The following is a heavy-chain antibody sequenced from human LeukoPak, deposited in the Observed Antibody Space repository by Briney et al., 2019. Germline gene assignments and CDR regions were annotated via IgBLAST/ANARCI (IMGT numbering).Heavy chain of an antibody. CDR3: AKDSYYYDSSGYD. J-gene: IGHJ4*02. D-gene: IGHD3-22*01. Sequence: GSLSLSCAASGFPFSSYAMSWVRQAPGKGLEGVSAISGSGGSTYYADSVKGRFTISRDNSKNTLYLQMNSLRAEDTAVYYCAKDSYYYDSSGYDWGQGTLVTVSS. V-gene: IGHV3-23*01. CDR1: GFPFSSYA. CDR2: ISGSGGST.